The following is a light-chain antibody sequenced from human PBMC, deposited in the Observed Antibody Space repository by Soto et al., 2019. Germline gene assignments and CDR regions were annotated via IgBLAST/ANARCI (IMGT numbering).Light chain of an antibody. Sequence: TLSLSPGERATLSCRASQSVSSSYLAWYQQKPGQAPRLLIYGTSSRATGIPDRFSGSGSGTDFTLTISRLEPEDFAVYYCQQYGSSSLTFGPGTKVAIK. J-gene: IGKJ1*01. V-gene: IGKV3-20*01. CDR2: GTS. CDR1: QSVSSSY. CDR3: QQYGSSSLT.